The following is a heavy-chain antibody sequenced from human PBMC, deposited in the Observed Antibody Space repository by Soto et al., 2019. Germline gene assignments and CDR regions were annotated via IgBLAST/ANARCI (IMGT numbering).Heavy chain of an antibody. V-gene: IGHV1-69*01. J-gene: IGHJ4*02. Sequence: QAQVVQSGAEVRKPGSSVKLSCKASEGTFNSYANAWVRQAPGQGLEWMGGIIPYYNTLNYAQKFQDRVTITADDSTNTVYMELSSLRSDDTAVYFCASGASRWYPYFFDSWAQGTLVIVSS. CDR3: ASGASRWYPYFFDS. CDR1: EGTFNSYA. CDR2: IIPYYNTL. D-gene: IGHD6-13*01.